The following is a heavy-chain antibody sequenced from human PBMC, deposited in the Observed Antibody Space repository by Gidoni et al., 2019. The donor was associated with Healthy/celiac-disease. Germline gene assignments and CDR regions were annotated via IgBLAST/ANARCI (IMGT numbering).Heavy chain of an antibody. CDR1: GFTFSSYA. J-gene: IGHJ6*02. D-gene: IGHD2-15*01. Sequence: QVQLVESGGGVVQPGRSLRLSCAASGFTFSSYAMHWVRQAPGKGLEWVAVISYGGSNKYYADSVKGRFTISRDNSKNTAVYYCARDRIPYCSGGSCYRHGMDVWGQGTTVTVSS. CDR2: ISYGGSNK. CDR3: YRHGMDV. V-gene: IGHV3-30-3*01.